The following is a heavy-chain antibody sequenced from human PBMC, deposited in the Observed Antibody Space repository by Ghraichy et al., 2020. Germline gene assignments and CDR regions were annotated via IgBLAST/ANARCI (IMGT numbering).Heavy chain of an antibody. J-gene: IGHJ4*02. CDR2: ISYSGNT. Sequence: SETLSLTCTVSGGSISGNTYSWGWIRQPPGKGLEWIGSISYSGNTYFNPSLKRRATISVDTSQNQFSLRLSSVSAADTAVYYCASAPLGLDFWGLGILVTV. CDR3: ASAPLGLDF. CDR1: GGSISGNTYS. V-gene: IGHV4-39*01. D-gene: IGHD6-13*01.